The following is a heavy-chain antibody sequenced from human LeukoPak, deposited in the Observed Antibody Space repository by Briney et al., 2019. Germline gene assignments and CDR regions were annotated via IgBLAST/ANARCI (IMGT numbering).Heavy chain of an antibody. J-gene: IGHJ4*02. CDR2: ISGSGGST. V-gene: IGHV3-23*01. CDR1: GFTFSSYA. D-gene: IGHD6-19*01. CDR3: ARMLISSGYYVDY. Sequence: GGSLRLSCAASGFTFSSYAMSWVRQAPGKGLGWVSAISGSGGSTYYADSVKVRFTISRDDSKNTLYLQMNSLRADDTAVYYCARMLISSGYYVDYWGQGTLVTVSA.